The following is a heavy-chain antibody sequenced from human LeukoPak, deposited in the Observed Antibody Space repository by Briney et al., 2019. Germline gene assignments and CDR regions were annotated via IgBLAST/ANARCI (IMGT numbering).Heavy chain of an antibody. CDR2: FDPEDGET. V-gene: IGHV1-24*01. CDR1: GYTLTELS. Sequence: ASVKVSCKVSGYTLTELSMHWVRQAPGKGLEWMGGFDPEDGETIYAQKFQGRVTMTEDTSTDTAYMELSSLRSEDTAVYYCATGLPYYYGAGTWSVGGHIARTWGQGTLVTVSS. J-gene: IGHJ4*02. D-gene: IGHD3-10*01. CDR3: ATGLPYYYGAGTWSVGGHIART.